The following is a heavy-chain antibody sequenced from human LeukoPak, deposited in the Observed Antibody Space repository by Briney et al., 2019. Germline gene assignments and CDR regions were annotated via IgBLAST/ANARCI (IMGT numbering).Heavy chain of an antibody. CDR3: ASDSPYYGMDV. CDR1: GFTFSIHW. J-gene: IGHJ6*02. Sequence: GGSLRLSCAASGFTFSIHWMHWVRHVPGKGLLWVSRINSDGSATIYADSVRGRFTISRDNAKNTLYLQMSGLRVEDTAVYHCASDSPYYGMDVWGQGTTVTVSS. V-gene: IGHV3-74*01. CDR2: INSDGSAT.